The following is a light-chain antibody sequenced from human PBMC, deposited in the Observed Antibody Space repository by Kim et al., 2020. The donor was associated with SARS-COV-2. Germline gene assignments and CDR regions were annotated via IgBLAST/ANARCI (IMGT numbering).Light chain of an antibody. CDR2: GAS. J-gene: IGKJ1*01. CDR1: QSVSSN. V-gene: IGKV3-15*01. CDR3: QQYNNWPRT. Sequence: VSPGERATLSCRASQSVSSNLAWYQQKPGQAPRLLIYGASTRATGIPARFSGSGSGTEFTLTISSLQSEDFALYFCQQYNNWPRTLGQGTKVDIK.